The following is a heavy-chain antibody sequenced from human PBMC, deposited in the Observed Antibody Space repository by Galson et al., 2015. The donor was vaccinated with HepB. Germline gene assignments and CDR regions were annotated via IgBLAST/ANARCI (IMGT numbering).Heavy chain of an antibody. CDR3: AKRYFDSEGNWDPDGYFDY. J-gene: IGHJ4*02. D-gene: IGHD3-9*01. CDR2: ISGSGGST. CDR1: GFTFSSYA. Sequence: SLRLSCAASGFTFSSYAMSWVRQAPGKGLEWVSAISGSGGSTYYADSVKGRFTISRDNSKNTLYLQMNSLRAEDTAVYYCAKRYFDSEGNWDPDGYFDYWGQGTLVTVSS. V-gene: IGHV3-23*01.